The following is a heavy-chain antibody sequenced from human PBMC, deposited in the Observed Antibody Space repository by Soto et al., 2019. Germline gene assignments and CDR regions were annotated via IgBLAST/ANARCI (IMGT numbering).Heavy chain of an antibody. V-gene: IGHV3-23*01. CDR1: GLCLSSHS. CDR3: AKVMYYYVSGGQRPAGY. Sequence: GGSLRLSSVASGLCLSSHSVSWVRQTPEKGLEWVSSISDSGATSSYADFVKGRFTVSRDNSRNTLYLQMDSLRVEDTAVYYCAKVMYYYVSGGQRPAGYWGQGTVVTVFS. CDR2: ISDSGATS. J-gene: IGHJ4*02. D-gene: IGHD3-10*02.